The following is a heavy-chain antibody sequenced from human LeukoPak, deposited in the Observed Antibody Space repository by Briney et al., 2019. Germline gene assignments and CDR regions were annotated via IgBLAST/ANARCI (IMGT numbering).Heavy chain of an antibody. CDR1: GFTFSTCG. CDR3: AKHRSGNYAFDY. Sequence: GGSPRLSCAASGFTFSTCGMSWVRQAPGKGLEWVSVITRGGGSTYNADSVKGRFTISRDNSRNTLYLQMNSLRAEDTAVYYCAKHRSGNYAFDYWGQGTLVTVSS. V-gene: IGHV3-23*01. J-gene: IGHJ4*02. D-gene: IGHD1-26*01. CDR2: ITRGGGST.